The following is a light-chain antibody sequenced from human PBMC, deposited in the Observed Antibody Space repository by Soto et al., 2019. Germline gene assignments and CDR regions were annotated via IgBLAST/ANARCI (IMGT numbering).Light chain of an antibody. V-gene: IGLV6-57*01. CDR1: SGSIASNY. Sequence: NFMLTQPHSVSESPGKTVTISCTRSSGSIASNYVQWYQQRPGSSPTTVIYEENQRPSGVPDRFSGSIDSSSNSASLTISGLETEDEADYYCQSYDATNQVFGGGTKLTVL. CDR3: QSYDATNQV. CDR2: EEN. J-gene: IGLJ3*02.